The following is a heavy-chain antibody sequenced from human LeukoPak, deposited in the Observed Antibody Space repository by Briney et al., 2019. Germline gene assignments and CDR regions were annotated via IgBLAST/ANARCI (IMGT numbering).Heavy chain of an antibody. D-gene: IGHD3-22*01. Sequence: ASVKVSCKASGYTFTSYGISWVQQAPGQGLEWMGWISAYNGNTNYAQKLQGRVTMTTDTSTSTAYMELRSLRSDDTAVYYCARDSFSYDSSGRDAFDIWGQGTMVTVSS. CDR3: ARDSFSYDSSGRDAFDI. J-gene: IGHJ3*02. V-gene: IGHV1-18*01. CDR1: GYTFTSYG. CDR2: ISAYNGNT.